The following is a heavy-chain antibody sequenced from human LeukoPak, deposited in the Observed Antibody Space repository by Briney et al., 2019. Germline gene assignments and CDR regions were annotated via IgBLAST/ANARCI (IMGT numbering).Heavy chain of an antibody. D-gene: IGHD6-13*01. CDR3: ARAPPVWCIAAAGTYFDY. J-gene: IGHJ4*02. CDR1: GGTFSSYA. Sequence: SVKVSCKASGGTFSSYAISWVRQAPGQGLEWMGGIIPIFGTANYAQKFQGRVTITADESTSTAYMELSSLRSEDTAVYYCARAPPVWCIAAAGTYFDYWGQGTLVTVSS. CDR2: IIPIFGTA. V-gene: IGHV1-69*01.